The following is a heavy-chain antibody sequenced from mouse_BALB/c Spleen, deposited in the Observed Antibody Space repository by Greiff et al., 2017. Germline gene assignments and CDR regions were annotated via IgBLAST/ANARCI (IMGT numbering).Heavy chain of an antibody. Sequence: EVQLQQSGPELVKPGASVKISCKASGYTFTDYNMHWVKQSHGKSLEWIGYIYPYNGGTGYNQKFKSKATLTVDNSSSTAYMELRSLTSEDSAVYYCAMGYYGSSHAMDYWGQGTSVTVSS. CDR2: IYPYNGGT. V-gene: IGHV1S29*02. D-gene: IGHD1-1*01. CDR1: GYTFTDYN. CDR3: AMGYYGSSHAMDY. J-gene: IGHJ4*01.